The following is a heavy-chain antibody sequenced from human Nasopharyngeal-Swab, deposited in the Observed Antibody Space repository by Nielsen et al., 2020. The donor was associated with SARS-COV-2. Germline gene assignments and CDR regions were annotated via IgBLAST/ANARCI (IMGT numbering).Heavy chain of an antibody. J-gene: IGHJ3*02. CDR1: GGSISSYY. D-gene: IGHD3-10*02. Sequence: SETLSFTCTVSGGSISSYYWSWIRQPPGKGLEWIGYIYYSGSTNYNPSLKSRVTISVDTSKNQFSLKLSSVTAADTAVYYCARHGAAGTMSAFDIWGQGTMVTVSS. CDR2: IYYSGST. CDR3: ARHGAAGTMSAFDI. V-gene: IGHV4-59*08.